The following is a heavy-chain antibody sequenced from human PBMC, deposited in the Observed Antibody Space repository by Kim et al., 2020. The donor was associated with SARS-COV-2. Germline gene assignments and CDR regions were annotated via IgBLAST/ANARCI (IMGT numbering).Heavy chain of an antibody. J-gene: IGHJ4*02. Sequence: GGSLRLSCSASGFTFSSYAMHWVRQAPGKGLEYVSAISSNGGSTYYADSVKGRFTISRDNSKNTLYLQMSSLRAEDTAVYYCVKEGTYYDILTGHPPVDYWGQGTLVTVSS. CDR2: ISSNGGST. CDR3: VKEGTYYDILTGHPPVDY. CDR1: GFTFSSYA. V-gene: IGHV3-64D*06. D-gene: IGHD3-9*01.